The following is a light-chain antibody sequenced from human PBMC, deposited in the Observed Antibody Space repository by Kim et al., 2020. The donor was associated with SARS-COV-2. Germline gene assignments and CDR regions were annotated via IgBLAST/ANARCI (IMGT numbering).Light chain of an antibody. J-gene: IGKJ2*01. Sequence: EIVMTQSPATLSVSPGARATLSCRASQSVSSNLAWYQQKPGQAPRLVIYGASSRATDIPARFSGLGSGTAFTLSISSLQSEDFALYYCQQYNNWPYTFGQGTKLEI. CDR3: QQYNNWPYT. CDR2: GAS. CDR1: QSVSSN. V-gene: IGKV3-15*01.